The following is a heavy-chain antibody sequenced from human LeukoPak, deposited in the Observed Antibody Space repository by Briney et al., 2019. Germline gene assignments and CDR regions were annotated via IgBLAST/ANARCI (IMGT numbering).Heavy chain of an antibody. CDR3: AKSDPPWGSWYYFDY. CDR2: ITGTVGST. D-gene: IGHD6-13*01. CDR1: GFTFTDYG. J-gene: IGHJ4*02. V-gene: IGHV3-23*01. Sequence: GGSLRLSCAASGFTFTDYGMSWVRQAPGKGLEWVSSITGTVGSTHYADSVKGRFTIFRDTSKNTLYLQMNSLRAEDTAVYYCAKSDPPWGSWYYFDYWGQGTLVTVSP.